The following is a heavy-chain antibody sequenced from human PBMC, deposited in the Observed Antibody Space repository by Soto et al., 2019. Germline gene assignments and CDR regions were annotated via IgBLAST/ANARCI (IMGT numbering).Heavy chain of an antibody. D-gene: IGHD2-2*02. J-gene: IGHJ5*02. CDR1: GYTFTSYA. Sequence: QVQLVQSGAEVKKPGASVKVSCKASGYTFTSYAMHWVRQAPGQRLEWMGWINAGNGNTKYSQKFQGRVTITRDTCASTAYMELSSLRSEDTAVYYCARSRYCSSTSCYTDFNWFDPWGQGTLVTVSS. V-gene: IGHV1-3*01. CDR2: INAGNGNT. CDR3: ARSRYCSSTSCYTDFNWFDP.